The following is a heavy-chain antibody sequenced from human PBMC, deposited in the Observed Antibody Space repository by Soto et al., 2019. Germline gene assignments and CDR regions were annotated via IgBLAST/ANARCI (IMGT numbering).Heavy chain of an antibody. V-gene: IGHV3-23*01. Sequence: PGGSLRLSCAASGFTVSSNYMSWVRQAPGKGLEWVSAISGSGGSTYYADSVKGRFTISRDNFKNTLYLQMNSLRAEDTAVYYCAKDRSSRFDYWGQGTLVTVSS. CDR3: AKDRSSRFDY. J-gene: IGHJ4*02. CDR1: GFTVSSNY. CDR2: ISGSGGST.